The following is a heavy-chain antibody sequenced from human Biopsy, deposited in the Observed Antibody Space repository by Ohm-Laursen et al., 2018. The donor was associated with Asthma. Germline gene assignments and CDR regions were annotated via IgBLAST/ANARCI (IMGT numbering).Heavy chain of an antibody. J-gene: IGHJ4*02. V-gene: IGHV1-24*01. CDR1: GYSLTDLS. Sequence: ASVKVSCKIFGYSLTDLSMHWVRQAPGQGLEWMGGHDHEEGGTVNARRFQGRVTMTEDTSTDTAYMELSSLSSEDTAVYYCASDFPKDYVRYNFQFWGQGTLVTVSS. D-gene: IGHD4-17*01. CDR2: HDHEEGGT. CDR3: ASDFPKDYVRYNFQF.